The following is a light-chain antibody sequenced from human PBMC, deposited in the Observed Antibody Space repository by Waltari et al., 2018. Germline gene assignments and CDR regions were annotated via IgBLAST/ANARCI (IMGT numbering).Light chain of an antibody. Sequence: QSVLTQPPSVSGAPGQRVSISCTGSTSNIGAGYDVTWYQQVPGKAPKLIIYGTNTRPLGVPDRFFGSQYGTSASLAIIGLQAEDEGDYYCQSYDTTLSVVFGGGTKLTVL. J-gene: IGLJ2*01. CDR2: GTN. CDR1: TSNIGAGYD. V-gene: IGLV1-40*01. CDR3: QSYDTTLSVV.